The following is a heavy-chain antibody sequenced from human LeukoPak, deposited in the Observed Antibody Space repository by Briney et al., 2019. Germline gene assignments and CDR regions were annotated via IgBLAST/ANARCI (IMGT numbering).Heavy chain of an antibody. CDR2: ISWNSGSI. J-gene: IGHJ4*02. Sequence: PGGSLRLSCAASGFTFDDYAMHWVRQAPGKGLEWVSGISWNSGSIGYADSVKGRFTISRDNAKNSLYLQMNSLRAEDTALYYCAKASEYSSSSPIDYWGQGTLVTVSS. D-gene: IGHD6-6*01. CDR3: AKASEYSSSSPIDY. V-gene: IGHV3-9*01. CDR1: GFTFDDYA.